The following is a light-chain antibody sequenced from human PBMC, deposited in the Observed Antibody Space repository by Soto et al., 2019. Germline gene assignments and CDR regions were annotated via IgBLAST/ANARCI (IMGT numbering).Light chain of an antibody. CDR3: MQGRHWPYT. V-gene: IGKV2-30*01. Sequence: DVVMTQSPLSLPVTLGQPASISCRSIQSLVSSDGNTYLNWFHQRPGQSPRRLIYKVSNRDSGVPDRFSGSGSGTDFTLKISRVEAEDVGVYYCMQGRHWPYTFGQGTKLEIK. CDR2: KVS. J-gene: IGKJ2*01. CDR1: QSLVSSDGNTY.